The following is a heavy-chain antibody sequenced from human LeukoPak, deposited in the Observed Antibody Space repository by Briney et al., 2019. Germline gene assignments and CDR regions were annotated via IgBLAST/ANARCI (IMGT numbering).Heavy chain of an antibody. CDR1: GGTFSSYA. Sequence: ASVNVSCKASGGTFSSYAISWVRQAPGQGLEWMGRIIPILGIANYAQKFQGRVTITADKSTSTAYMELSSLRSEDTAVYYCASGEVRITMIVVVILDYWGQGTLVTVSS. CDR3: ASGEVRITMIVVVILDY. J-gene: IGHJ4*02. CDR2: IIPILGIA. V-gene: IGHV1-69*04. D-gene: IGHD3-22*01.